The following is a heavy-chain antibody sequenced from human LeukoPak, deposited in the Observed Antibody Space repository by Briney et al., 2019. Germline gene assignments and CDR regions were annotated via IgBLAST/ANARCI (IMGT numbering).Heavy chain of an antibody. CDR1: GFTFSGSA. V-gene: IGHV3-73*01. CDR2: IRSKANSYAT. CDR3: TTLSKGWFDP. J-gene: IGHJ5*02. Sequence: GGSLRLSCAASGFTFSGSAMHWVRQASGKGLEWVGRIRSKANSYATAYAASVKGRFTISRDDSKNTAYLQMNSLKTEDTAVYYRTTLSKGWFDPWGQGTLVTVSS.